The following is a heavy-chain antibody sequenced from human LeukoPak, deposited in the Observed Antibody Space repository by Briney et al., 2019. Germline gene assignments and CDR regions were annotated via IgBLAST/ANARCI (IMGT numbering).Heavy chain of an antibody. CDR2: TFYNGNA. CDR1: GGSISSYY. CDR3: ARHIYRTFYFDY. Sequence: SETLSLTCTVSGGSISSYYWSWIRQPPGKGLEWIGYTFYNGNANCNPSLKSRVTISLDSAKNQFSLKLSSVTAADTAVYYRARHIYRTFYFDYWGQGALVTVSS. V-gene: IGHV4-59*08. J-gene: IGHJ4*02. D-gene: IGHD1-14*01.